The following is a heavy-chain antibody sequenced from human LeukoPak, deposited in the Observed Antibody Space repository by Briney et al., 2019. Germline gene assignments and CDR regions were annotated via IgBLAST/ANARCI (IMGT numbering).Heavy chain of an antibody. CDR1: GFTFSSYG. CDR3: AKGPDTAMAFGGYFDY. D-gene: IGHD5-18*01. Sequence: GGSLRLSCAASGFTFSSYGMHWVRQAPGKGLEWVAFIRYDGSNKYYADSVKGRFTISRDNSKNMLYLQMNSLRAEDTAVYYCAKGPDTAMAFGGYFDYWGQGTLVTVSS. V-gene: IGHV3-30*02. CDR2: IRYDGSNK. J-gene: IGHJ4*02.